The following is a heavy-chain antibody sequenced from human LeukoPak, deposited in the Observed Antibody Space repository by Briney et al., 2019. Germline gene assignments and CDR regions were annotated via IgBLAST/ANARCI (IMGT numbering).Heavy chain of an antibody. J-gene: IGHJ4*02. CDR1: GGSISTGDYY. CDR3: ARGRRGPAAGKAIFDY. D-gene: IGHD6-13*01. Sequence: SETPSLTCAVSGGSISTGDYYWSWIRQPAGKELEWIGRIYTSGDTIYNSSLKSRVTISVDTSKNQFSLKLSSVTAADTAVYYCARGRRGPAAGKAIFDYWGQRTLVTVSS. CDR2: IYTSGDT. V-gene: IGHV4-61*02.